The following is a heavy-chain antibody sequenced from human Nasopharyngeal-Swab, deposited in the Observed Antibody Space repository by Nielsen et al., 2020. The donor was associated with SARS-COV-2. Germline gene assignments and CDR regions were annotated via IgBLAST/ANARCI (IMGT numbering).Heavy chain of an antibody. CDR2: IIPGSGDT. CDR1: GYTFINNA. CDR3: AREEGRPGYSSPFYY. Sequence: ASVKVSCKASGYTFINNAMHWVRQAPGQGLEWMGWIIPGSGDTRYSQKFQGRVIMTRDTSATTAYMELSSLRSEDTAVYYCAREEGRPGYSSPFYYWGQGTLVTVSS. J-gene: IGHJ4*02. D-gene: IGHD4-11*01. V-gene: IGHV1-3*01.